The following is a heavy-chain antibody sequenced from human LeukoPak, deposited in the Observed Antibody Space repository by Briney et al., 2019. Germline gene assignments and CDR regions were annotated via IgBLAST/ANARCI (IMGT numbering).Heavy chain of an antibody. Sequence: GGSLRLSCAASGFTFNSYSMNWVRQAPGKGLEWVSYISSSSTIYYADSVKGRFTISRDNAKNSLYLQMNSLRAEDTAVYYCARGISWYYFDYWGQGTLVTVSS. CDR2: ISSSSTI. CDR3: ARGISWYYFDY. J-gene: IGHJ4*02. D-gene: IGHD6-13*01. V-gene: IGHV3-48*01. CDR1: GFTFNSYS.